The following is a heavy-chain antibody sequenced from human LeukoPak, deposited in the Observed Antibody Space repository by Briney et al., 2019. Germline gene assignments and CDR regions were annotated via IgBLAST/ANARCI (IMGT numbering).Heavy chain of an antibody. Sequence: GGSLRLSCAASGFTFSSYSMNWVRQAPGKGLEWVSSISSSSSYIYYADSVKGRFTISRDNAKNSLYLQMNSVRAEDTAVYYCARGPYYYDSSGYGGYFDYWGQGTLVTVSS. CDR2: ISSSSSYI. CDR1: GFTFSSYS. D-gene: IGHD3-22*01. CDR3: ARGPYYYDSSGYGGYFDY. V-gene: IGHV3-21*01. J-gene: IGHJ4*02.